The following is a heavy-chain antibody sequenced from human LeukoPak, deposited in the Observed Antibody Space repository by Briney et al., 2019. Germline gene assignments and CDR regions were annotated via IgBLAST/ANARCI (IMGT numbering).Heavy chain of an antibody. J-gene: IGHJ2*01. D-gene: IGHD3-22*01. CDR1: GYTFTGYY. V-gene: IGHV1-2*02. CDR3: ARGDYDSSGYLDY. Sequence: ASVKVSCKASGYTFTGYYMHWVRQAPGQGLEWMGWINPNSGGTNYAQKFQGRVTMTRDTSISTAYMELSRLRSDDTAVYYCARGDYDSSGYLDYWGRGTLVTVSS. CDR2: INPNSGGT.